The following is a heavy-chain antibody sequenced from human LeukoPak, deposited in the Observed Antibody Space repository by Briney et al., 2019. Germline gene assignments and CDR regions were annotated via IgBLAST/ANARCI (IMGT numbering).Heavy chain of an antibody. Sequence: ETLSLTCTVSGGSIRSSSYYWGWIRQAPGKGLEWVSAISGSGGSTYYADSVKGRFTISRDNSKNTLYLQMNGLRAEDTAVYYCALVPGYCSSTSCYWYFQHWGQGTLVTVSS. CDR2: ISGSGGST. V-gene: IGHV3-23*01. J-gene: IGHJ1*01. CDR3: ALVPGYCSSTSCYWYFQH. D-gene: IGHD2-2*01. CDR1: GGSIRSSSYY.